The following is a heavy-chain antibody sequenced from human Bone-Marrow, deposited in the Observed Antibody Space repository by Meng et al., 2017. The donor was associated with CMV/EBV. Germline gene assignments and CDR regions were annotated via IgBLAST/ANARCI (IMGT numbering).Heavy chain of an antibody. Sequence: GASLKISCAASGYCFSRYWIGWVRQMSGKGLECIGIIYSGDNQKKYSPSFRGQVTISADTSRNTVYLQWSNLKASDTALYYCARSDYDWLWGSGVLFDEWGQGTLVTVSS. D-gene: IGHD3-16*01. V-gene: IGHV5-51*01. J-gene: IGHJ4*02. CDR3: ARSDYDWLWGSGVLFDE. CDR1: GYCFSRYW. CDR2: IYSGDNQK.